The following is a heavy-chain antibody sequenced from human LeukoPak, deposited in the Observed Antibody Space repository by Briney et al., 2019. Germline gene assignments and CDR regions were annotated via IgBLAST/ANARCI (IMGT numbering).Heavy chain of an antibody. Sequence: PSETLSLTCAVYGGSFSGYYWSWIRQPPGKGLEWIGEIDHSGSTNYNPSLKSRVTISVDTSKNQFSLKLSSVTAADTALYYCARAKYYYDSGNYLPYYYYYGMDVWGQGTTVTVSS. CDR2: IDHSGST. V-gene: IGHV4-34*01. J-gene: IGHJ6*02. CDR1: GGSFSGYY. CDR3: ARAKYYYDSGNYLPYYYYYGMDV. D-gene: IGHD3-10*01.